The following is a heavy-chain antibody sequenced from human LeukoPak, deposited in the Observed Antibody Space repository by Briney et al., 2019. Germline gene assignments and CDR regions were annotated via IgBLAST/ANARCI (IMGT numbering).Heavy chain of an antibody. CDR3: ASPGQYCSTTTCYLH. J-gene: IGHJ4*02. D-gene: IGHD2-2*01. CDR1: GFSFSTYG. CDR2: TQYDGINK. V-gene: IGHV3-30*02. Sequence: PGGSLRLSCAASGFSFSTYGMQWVRQAPGKGLEWVTFTQYDGINKYYADSVKGRFTISRDNSKDTLFLQMNSLRAEDTAVYYCASPGQYCSTTTCYLHWGQGALVTVSS.